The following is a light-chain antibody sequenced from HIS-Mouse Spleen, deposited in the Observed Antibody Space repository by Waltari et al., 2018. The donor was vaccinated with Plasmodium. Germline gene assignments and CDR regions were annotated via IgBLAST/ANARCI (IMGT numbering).Light chain of an antibody. CDR2: YVS. V-gene: IGLV2-14*03. J-gene: IGLJ1*01. Sequence: QSALTQPASVSGSPGQSITISCTGTSSDVGGYNYVSWYQQHPVKAPKLMIYYVSNRPSWVSNRCSGSKSGNTAALTISGLQAKDEADYYCSSYTSSSKDVFGTGTKVTVL. CDR1: SSDVGGYNY. CDR3: SSYTSSSKDV.